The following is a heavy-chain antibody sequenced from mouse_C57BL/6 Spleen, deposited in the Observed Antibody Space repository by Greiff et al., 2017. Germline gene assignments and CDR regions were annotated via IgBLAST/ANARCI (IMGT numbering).Heavy chain of an antibody. J-gene: IGHJ1*03. CDR1: GFTFSDYY. D-gene: IGHD1-1*01. CDR2: INYDGSST. Sequence: DVHLVESEGGLVQPGSSMKLSCTASGFTFSDYYMAWVRQVPEKGLEWVANINYDGSSTYYLDSLKSRFIISRDNAKNILYLQMSSLKSEDTATYYCARGSPVVSYWYFDVWGTGTTVTVSS. V-gene: IGHV5-16*01. CDR3: ARGSPVVSYWYFDV.